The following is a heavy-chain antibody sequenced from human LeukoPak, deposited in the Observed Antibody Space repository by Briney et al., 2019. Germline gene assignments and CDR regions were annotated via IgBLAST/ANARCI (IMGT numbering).Heavy chain of an antibody. Sequence: GRSLRLSCAASGFTFDDYAMHWVRQAPGKGLEWVSGISWNSGSIGYADSVKGRFTISRDNAKNSLYLQMNSLRAEDTALYYCAKDIFSGYYDSSGLAFQHWGQGTLVTVSS. CDR3: AKDIFSGYYDSSGLAFQH. J-gene: IGHJ1*01. V-gene: IGHV3-9*01. CDR1: GFTFDDYA. CDR2: ISWNSGSI. D-gene: IGHD3-22*01.